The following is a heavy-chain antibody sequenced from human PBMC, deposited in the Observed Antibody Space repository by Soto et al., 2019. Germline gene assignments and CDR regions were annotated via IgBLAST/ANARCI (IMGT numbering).Heavy chain of an antibody. Sequence: LPETLSLTCTVSGGSISSYYWSWIRQPPGKGLEWIGYIYYSGSTNYNPSLKSRVTISVDTSKNQFSLKLSSVTAADTAVYYCARADYYGSGSRITFDYWGQGTLVTVSS. CDR3: ARADYYGSGSRITFDY. V-gene: IGHV4-59*01. CDR1: GGSISSYY. D-gene: IGHD3-10*01. J-gene: IGHJ4*02. CDR2: IYYSGST.